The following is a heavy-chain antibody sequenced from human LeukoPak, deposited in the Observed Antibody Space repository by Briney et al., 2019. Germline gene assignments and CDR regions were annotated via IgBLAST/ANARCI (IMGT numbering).Heavy chain of an antibody. Sequence: GGSLRLSCAASGFIFRDYGMHWVRQAPGKGLEWVAFIRNDESDRDHADSVKGRFTISRDNSKNTLYLQMNSLRPEDTGVYYCAIYDSRGDFDYWGQGTQVT. CDR2: IRNDESDR. D-gene: IGHD3-22*01. CDR3: AIYDSRGDFDY. J-gene: IGHJ4*02. CDR1: GFIFRDYG. V-gene: IGHV3-30*02.